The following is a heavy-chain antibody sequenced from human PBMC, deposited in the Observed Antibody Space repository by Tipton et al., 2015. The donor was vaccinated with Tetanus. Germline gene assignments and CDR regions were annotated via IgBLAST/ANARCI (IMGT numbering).Heavy chain of an antibody. CDR2: IYYRGST. J-gene: IGHJ4*02. D-gene: IGHD2-2*01. CDR1: GGSINSSHHF. V-gene: IGHV4-39*01. CDR3: ARTSIPAADYCFDY. Sequence: TLSLTCSVSGGSINSSHHFWGWVRQPPGKGLEWIGAIYYRGSTFYNPSLKDRLGMSVDRSKNQFSLRLSSVTAADTAVYYCARTSIPAADYCFDYWGQGTLVTVSS.